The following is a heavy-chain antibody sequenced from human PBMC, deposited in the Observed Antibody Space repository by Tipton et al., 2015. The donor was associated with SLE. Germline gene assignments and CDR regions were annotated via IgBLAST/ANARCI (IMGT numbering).Heavy chain of an antibody. J-gene: IGHJ4*02. CDR3: ARDFWSGYQGYFDY. CDR1: GGSLSGYY. V-gene: IGHV4-34*01. CDR2: TNQRGSA. Sequence: TLSLTCAVYGGSLSGYYWSWIRQPPGKGLEWIGETNQRGSANYDPSLKSRVTISVDTSKNQFSLKLSSVTAADTAVYYCARDFWSGYQGYFDYWGQGTLVTVSS. D-gene: IGHD3-3*01.